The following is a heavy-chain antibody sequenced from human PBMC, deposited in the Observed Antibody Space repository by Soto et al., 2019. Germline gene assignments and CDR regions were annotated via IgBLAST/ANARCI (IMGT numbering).Heavy chain of an antibody. CDR2: IHDSGST. CDR1: GGYITSANW. CDR3: AKEGYYYMDV. J-gene: IGHJ6*02. V-gene: IGHV4-4*02. Sequence: PLETLSLTCAVSGGYITSANWWSWVRQPPGKGLEWIGKIHDSGSTNNNPSLKSRVTISVDKSKNQVSLRLTSVTAADTAVYYCAKEGYYYMDVWGQGTTVTVSS.